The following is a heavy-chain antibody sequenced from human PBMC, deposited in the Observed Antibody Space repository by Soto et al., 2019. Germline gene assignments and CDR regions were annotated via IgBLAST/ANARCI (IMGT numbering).Heavy chain of an antibody. V-gene: IGHV1-46*02. D-gene: IGHD4-17*01. CDR2: INPSGDGT. Sequence: SGKVSCRAFGYTFNAFYMHWVRQAPGQGLEWMGVINPSGDGTSYAQKFQGRVTMTRDTSTSTVYMELSSLRSEDTAVYYCARVALGYDYADVWGQGTTVTVSS. CDR1: GYTFNAFY. CDR3: ARVALGYDYADV. J-gene: IGHJ6*02.